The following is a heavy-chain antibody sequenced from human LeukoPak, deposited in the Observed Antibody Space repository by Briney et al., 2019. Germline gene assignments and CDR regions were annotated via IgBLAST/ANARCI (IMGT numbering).Heavy chain of an antibody. CDR3: ARDYGDYHYYFDY. J-gene: IGHJ4*02. CDR1: GFTFSSYS. D-gene: IGHD4-17*01. Sequence: GGSLRLSCAASGFTFSSYSMNWVRQAPGKGLEWVSSISSSSSYIYYADSVKGRFTISRDNAKNSLYLQMNSLRAEDTAVYYCARDYGDYHYYFDYWGQGTLVTVSS. V-gene: IGHV3-21*01. CDR2: ISSSSSYI.